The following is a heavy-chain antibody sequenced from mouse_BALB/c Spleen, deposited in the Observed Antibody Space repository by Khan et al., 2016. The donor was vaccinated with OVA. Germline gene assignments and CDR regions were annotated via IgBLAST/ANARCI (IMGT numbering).Heavy chain of an antibody. CDR2: IWSAGRT. J-gene: IGHJ4*01. Sequence: VELVESGPDLVAPSQSLSITCSVSGFSLTSFAIHWVRQPPGKGLEWLVVIWSAGRTTYNSSLKSRLSISKDNSKSQVFLKINSLQTDDTAMYYCARHQFPLSMDSWGQGTSVTVSS. CDR1: GFSLTSFA. CDR3: ARHQFPLSMDS. V-gene: IGHV2-6-2*01.